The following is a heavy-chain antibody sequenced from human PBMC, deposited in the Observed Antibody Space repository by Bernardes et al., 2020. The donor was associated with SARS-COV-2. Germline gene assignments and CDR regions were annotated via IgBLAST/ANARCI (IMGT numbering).Heavy chain of an antibody. CDR1: GGSIISGDYY. CDR3: ALHSGVSRWFDP. D-gene: IGHD2-15*01. Sequence: SETLSLTCNVSGGSIISGDYYWTWIRQFPGKALEWIGYIHETGTAYYNPSLRSRVTLSVDTSKNQFSLKVTSLTAADTAVYYCALHSGVSRWFDPWGQGTLVTVSS. V-gene: IGHV4-31*03. J-gene: IGHJ5*02. CDR2: IHETGTA.